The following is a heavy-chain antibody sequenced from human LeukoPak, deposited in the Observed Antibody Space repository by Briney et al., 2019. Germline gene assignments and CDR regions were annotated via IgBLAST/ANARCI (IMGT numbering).Heavy chain of an antibody. D-gene: IGHD3-3*01. CDR3: ALFRITIFGVIRRGFDP. CDR2: INHSGST. Sequence: SETLSLTCAVYGGSFSGYYWSWIRQPPGKGLEWIGEINHSGSTNYNPSLKSRVTISVDTSKNQFSLKLSSVTAADTAVYYCALFRITIFGVIRRGFDPWGQGTLVTVSS. CDR1: GGSFSGYY. J-gene: IGHJ5*02. V-gene: IGHV4-34*01.